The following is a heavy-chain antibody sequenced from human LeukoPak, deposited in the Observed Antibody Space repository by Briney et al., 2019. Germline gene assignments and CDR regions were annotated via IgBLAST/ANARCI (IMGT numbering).Heavy chain of an antibody. CDR2: ISPGGGTT. D-gene: IGHD1-1*01. CDR3: AKVRSGSANWALRIFDN. V-gene: IGHV3-23*01. J-gene: IGHJ4*02. Sequence: GGSLRLSCVLSGFTVSSTYISWFRQSPARGLEWVASISPGGGTTYYADYVKGRFTISRDNSNNTLYVQMNSLRAEDTAVYYCAKVRSGSANWALRIFDNWGQGTLVTVSS. CDR1: GFTVSSTY.